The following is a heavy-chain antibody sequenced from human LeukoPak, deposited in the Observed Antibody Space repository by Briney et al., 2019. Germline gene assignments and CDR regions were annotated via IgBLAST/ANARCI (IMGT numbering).Heavy chain of an antibody. CDR1: GGTFSSYA. Sequence: GASVKVSCKASGGTFSSYAISWVRQAPGQGLEWMGRIIPIFGTANYAQKFQGRVTITTDESTSTAYMELSSLRSEDTAVYYCARAGAYSSSCSTENWFDPWGQGTLVTVSS. V-gene: IGHV1-69*05. D-gene: IGHD6-13*01. CDR3: ARAGAYSSSCSTENWFDP. J-gene: IGHJ5*02. CDR2: IIPIFGTA.